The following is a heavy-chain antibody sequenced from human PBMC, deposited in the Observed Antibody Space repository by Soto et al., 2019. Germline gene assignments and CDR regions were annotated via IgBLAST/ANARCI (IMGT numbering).Heavy chain of an antibody. V-gene: IGHV3-48*01. J-gene: IGHJ6*02. Sequence: PGGSLRLSCAASGFTFSTYSMNWVRQAPGKGLEWISYITKSNRTIYYADSVKGRFTISRDNAKNSLYLQMNSLRAEDTAVYYCTRDHGYGYGMDVWGQGTTVTVSS. CDR1: GFTFSTYS. D-gene: IGHD5-12*01. CDR3: TRDHGYGYGMDV. CDR2: ITKSNRTI.